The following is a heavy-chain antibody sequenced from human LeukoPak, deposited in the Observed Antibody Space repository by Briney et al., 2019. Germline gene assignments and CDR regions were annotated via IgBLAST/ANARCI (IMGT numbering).Heavy chain of an antibody. Sequence: GGSLRLSCAASGFTVSSYGMHWVRQAPGKGLEWVAVIWYDGSNKYYADSVKGRFTISRDNSKNTLYLQMNSLRAEDTAVYYCARAGAVAGIPVTRYYFDYWGQGTLVTVSS. J-gene: IGHJ4*02. D-gene: IGHD6-19*01. CDR2: IWYDGSNK. CDR1: GFTVSSYG. V-gene: IGHV3-33*08. CDR3: ARAGAVAGIPVTRYYFDY.